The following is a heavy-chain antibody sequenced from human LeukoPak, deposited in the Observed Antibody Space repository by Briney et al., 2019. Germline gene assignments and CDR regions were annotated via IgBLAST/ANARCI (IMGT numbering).Heavy chain of an antibody. CDR3: ARSPYVLRYFD. V-gene: IGHV4-59*01. D-gene: IGHD3-9*01. CDR1: GGSIGSYY. Sequence: SETLSLTCTVSGGSIGSYYRSWIRQPPGKGLGWIGYIYYSGSTNYNPSLKSRVTISVDTSKNQFSLKLSSVTAADTAVYYCARSPYVLRYFDWGQGTLVTVSS. CDR2: IYYSGST. J-gene: IGHJ4*02.